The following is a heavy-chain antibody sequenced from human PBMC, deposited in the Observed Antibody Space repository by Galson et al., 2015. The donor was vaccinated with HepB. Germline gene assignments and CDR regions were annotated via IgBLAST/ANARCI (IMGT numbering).Heavy chain of an antibody. CDR2: ISSRSSYI. CDR3: ASSRKYGGQDY. J-gene: IGHJ4*02. V-gene: IGHV3-11*06. CDR1: GFTFSDYY. Sequence: SLRLSCAASGFTFSDYYMSWIRQAPGKGLEWISYISSRSSYINNADSVKGRFTISRDNAKNSLYLQMNSLTAEDTAVYYCASSRKYGGQDYWGQGTLVTVSS. D-gene: IGHD1-14*01.